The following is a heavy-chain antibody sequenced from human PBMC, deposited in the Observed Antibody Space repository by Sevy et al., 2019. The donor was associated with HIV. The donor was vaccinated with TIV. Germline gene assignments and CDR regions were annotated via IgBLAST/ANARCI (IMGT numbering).Heavy chain of an antibody. J-gene: IGHJ4*02. CDR2: ISYDGSNK. V-gene: IGHV3-30*18. CDR3: AKDRGGSYYTGRLFLGFDY. D-gene: IGHD1-26*01. CDR1: GFTFSNYG. Sequence: GGSLRLSCAASGFTFSNYGMHWVRQAPGKGLEWVAVISYDGSNKYYADSVKGRFTISRDNSKNTLYLQMNSLRTEDTAVYYCAKDRGGSYYTGRLFLGFDYWGQGTVVTVSS.